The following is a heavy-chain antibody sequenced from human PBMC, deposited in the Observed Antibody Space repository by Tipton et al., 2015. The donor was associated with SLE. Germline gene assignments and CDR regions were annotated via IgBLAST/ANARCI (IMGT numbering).Heavy chain of an antibody. J-gene: IGHJ4*02. Sequence: TLSLTCLVSGDSISSGDYYWAWIRQPPGKGLEWIGSIHYRGSTYYKPSLGSRVTLFVDMTRNQFSLKLSSVTAADRALYYCASRRRGYSFAPFDYWGQRTLVPGSS. CDR2: IHYRGST. V-gene: IGHV4-39*01. D-gene: IGHD5-18*01. CDR1: GDSISSGDYY. CDR3: ASRRRGYSFAPFDY.